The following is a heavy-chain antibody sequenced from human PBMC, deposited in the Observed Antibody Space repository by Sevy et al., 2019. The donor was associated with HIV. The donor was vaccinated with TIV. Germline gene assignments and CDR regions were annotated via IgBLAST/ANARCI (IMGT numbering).Heavy chain of an antibody. CDR2: ISYSGST. CDR1: GGTISSYY. J-gene: IGHJ6*02. Sequence: SETLSLTCTVSGGTISSYYWSWIGQPPGKGLEWIGYISYSGSTNDNPSLRSRVTISIDTSKNQFSLRLSSVSAADTAVYYCARGGGRTDWGMDVWGPGTTVTVSS. D-gene: IGHD1-1*01. V-gene: IGHV4-59*01. CDR3: ARGGGRTDWGMDV.